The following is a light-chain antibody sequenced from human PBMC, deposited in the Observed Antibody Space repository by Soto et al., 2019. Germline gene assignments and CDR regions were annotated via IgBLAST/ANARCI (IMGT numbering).Light chain of an antibody. CDR3: YSAADNNLV. V-gene: IGLV3-27*01. J-gene: IGLJ2*01. CDR1: VLAKKY. Sequence: SYELTQPSSVSVSPGQTARITCSGDVLAKKYARWFQQKPGQAPVLVIYKDSERPSGILERFSGSSSGTTVTLTISGAQVEDEADYYCYSAADNNLVFGGGTKVTVL. CDR2: KDS.